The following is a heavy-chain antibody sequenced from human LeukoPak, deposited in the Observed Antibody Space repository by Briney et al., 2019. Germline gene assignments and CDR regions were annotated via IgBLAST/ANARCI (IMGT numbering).Heavy chain of an antibody. V-gene: IGHV1-8*01. Sequence: ASVKVSCTASGYTFTSYDINWVRQATGQGLEWMGCMNPNSSNTGYAQKFQGRVTMTRNTSISTPYMELSSLRAEDTAVYYCARAGGRRVPAALLGYWGQGTLVRVSS. CDR2: MNPNSSNT. D-gene: IGHD2-2*01. CDR3: ARAGGRRVPAALLGY. J-gene: IGHJ4*02. CDR1: GYTFTSYD.